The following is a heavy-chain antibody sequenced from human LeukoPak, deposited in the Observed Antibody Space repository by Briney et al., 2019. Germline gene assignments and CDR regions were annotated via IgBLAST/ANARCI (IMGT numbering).Heavy chain of an antibody. CDR2: NSSSSSYI. CDR3: ARDHKSSGWYEHFFDY. D-gene: IGHD6-19*01. CDR1: GFTFSSYS. J-gene: IGHJ4*02. Sequence: GGSLRLSCAASGFTFSSYSMNWVRQAPGKGLEWVSSNSSSSSYIYYADSVKGRFTVSRDNAKNSLYLQMNSLRAEDTAIYFCARDHKSSGWYEHFFDYWGPGTPVTVSS. V-gene: IGHV3-21*06.